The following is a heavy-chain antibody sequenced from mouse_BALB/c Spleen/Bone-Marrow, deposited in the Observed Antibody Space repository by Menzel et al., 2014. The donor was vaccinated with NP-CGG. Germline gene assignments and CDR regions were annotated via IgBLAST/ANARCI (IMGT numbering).Heavy chain of an antibody. CDR3: ARSGNFFDY. V-gene: IGHV3-2*02. D-gene: IGHD1-3*01. J-gene: IGHJ2*01. CDR1: GYSITNGFA. Sequence: VQLQQSGPGLVKPSQSLSLTCTVTGYSITNGFAWNWIRQFPGNNLEWMGYITSSGRTSYHPSLKGRISITRDTSKNQFFLQLNSVTTEDTATYYCARSGNFFDYWGQGTTLTVSS. CDR2: ITSSGRT.